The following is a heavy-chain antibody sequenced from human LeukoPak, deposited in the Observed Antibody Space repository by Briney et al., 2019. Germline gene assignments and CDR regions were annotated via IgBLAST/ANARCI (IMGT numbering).Heavy chain of an antibody. CDR3: ASPTIGY. J-gene: IGHJ4*02. CDR2: ISAYNGNT. D-gene: IGHD3-9*01. Sequence: GASVKVSCKASGYTFTSYGISWVRQAPGQGLEWMGWISAYNGNTNYAQKLQGRVTITADESTSTAYMELSSLRSEDTAVYYCASPTIGYWGQGTLVTVSS. V-gene: IGHV1-18*01. CDR1: GYTFTSYG.